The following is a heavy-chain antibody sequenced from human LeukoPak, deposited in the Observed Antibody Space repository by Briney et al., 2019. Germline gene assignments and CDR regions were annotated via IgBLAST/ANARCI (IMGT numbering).Heavy chain of an antibody. V-gene: IGHV3-33*01. D-gene: IGHD3-10*01. CDR1: GFTFSGYG. J-gene: IGHJ4*02. CDR2: IWSVESNK. CDR3: ARDAEGSGSYYYFDY. Sequence: GRSLRLSCAASGFTFSGYGMHWVRQAPGKGLEWVAVIWSVESNKYYADSVKGRFTISRDTSKNTLYLQMNSLRADDTAMYYCARDAEGSGSYYYFDYWGLGTLVTVSS.